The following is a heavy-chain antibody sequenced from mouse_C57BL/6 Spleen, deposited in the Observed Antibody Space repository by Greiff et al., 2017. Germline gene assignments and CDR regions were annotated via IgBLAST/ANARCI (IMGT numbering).Heavy chain of an antibody. V-gene: IGHV5-4*01. CDR3: ARDRDYYGSNRDYYAMDY. D-gene: IGHD1-1*01. J-gene: IGHJ4*01. Sequence: EVMLVEPGGGLVKPGGSLKLSCAASGFTFSSYAMSWVRQTPEKRLEWVATISDGGSYTYYPDNVKGRFTISRDNAKNNLYLQMSHLKSEDTAMYYCARDRDYYGSNRDYYAMDYWGQGTSVTVSS. CDR1: GFTFSSYA. CDR2: ISDGGSYT.